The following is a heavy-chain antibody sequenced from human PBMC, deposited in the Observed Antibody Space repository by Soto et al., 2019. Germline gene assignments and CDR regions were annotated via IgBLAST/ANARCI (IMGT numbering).Heavy chain of an antibody. Sequence: ASVKVSCKASGCTLSSYIISWVRLAPGQGLEWMGRIIPILGIANYAQKFQGRVTITADKSTSTAYMELSSLRSEDTAVYYCASVYDYYGSGSYDYFDYWGQGTLVTVSS. CDR1: GCTLSSYI. CDR3: ASVYDYYGSGSYDYFDY. V-gene: IGHV1-69*02. D-gene: IGHD3-10*01. CDR2: IIPILGIA. J-gene: IGHJ4*02.